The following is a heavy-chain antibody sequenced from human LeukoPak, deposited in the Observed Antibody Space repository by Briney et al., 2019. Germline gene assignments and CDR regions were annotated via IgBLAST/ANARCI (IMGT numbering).Heavy chain of an antibody. CDR2: VYHSGGA. CDR3: AYNRNFALDN. V-gene: IGHV4/OR15-8*01. Sequence: LETLSLTCAVSGASISSHSWWSWVRQPPGKGLEWIGEVYHSGGANYKPSLKSRVTISVDTSRNHFSLKLTSVTAADTAVYFCAYNRNFALDNWGQGTLVTVSS. D-gene: IGHD1-14*01. J-gene: IGHJ4*01. CDR1: GASISSHSW.